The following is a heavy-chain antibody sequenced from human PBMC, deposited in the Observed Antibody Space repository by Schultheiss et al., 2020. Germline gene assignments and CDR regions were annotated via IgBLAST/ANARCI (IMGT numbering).Heavy chain of an antibody. J-gene: IGHJ4*02. V-gene: IGHV3-23*01. CDR1: GFTFSSYA. D-gene: IGHD3-10*01. Sequence: GESLKISCAASGFTFSSYAMSWVRQAPGKGLEWVSAISGSGGSTYYADSVKGRFTISRDNSKNTLYLQMNSLRAEDTAVYYCAKGVLWFGELLGYWGQGTLVTVSS. CDR2: ISGSGGST. CDR3: AKGVLWFGELLGY.